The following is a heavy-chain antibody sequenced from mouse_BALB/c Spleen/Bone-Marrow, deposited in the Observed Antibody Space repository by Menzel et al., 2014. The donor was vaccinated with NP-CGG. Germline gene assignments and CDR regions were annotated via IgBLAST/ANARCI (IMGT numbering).Heavy chain of an antibody. CDR1: GYTFTSFY. J-gene: IGHJ4*01. D-gene: IGHD2-4*01. CDR2: IYPGDFTT. CDR3: ARKSRRAYDSMIY. Sequence: QVQLKQSGPELVKPGASVRISCKASGYTFTSFYIYWVRQRPGQGLEWIGWIYPGDFTTKYNEKFKGKATLTADKSSTTASMQLSSLTSEDSAVYFCARKSRRAYDSMIYWGQGTSVTVSS. V-gene: IGHV1S56*01.